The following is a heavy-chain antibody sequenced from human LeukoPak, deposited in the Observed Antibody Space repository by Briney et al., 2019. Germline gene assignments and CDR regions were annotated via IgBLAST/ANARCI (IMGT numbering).Heavy chain of an antibody. CDR2: ISSSSTYM. D-gene: IGHD3-22*01. CDR3: ARVGYDSGNYYFDY. J-gene: IGHJ4*02. Sequence: GGSLRLSCAASKFTFSTYLMSWVRQAPGKGLEWVSSISSSSTYMYYADSVKGRFTISRDNAKNSLYLQMNSLRAEDTAVYYCARVGYDSGNYYFDYWGQGTLVTVSS. V-gene: IGHV3-21*01. CDR1: KFTFSTYL.